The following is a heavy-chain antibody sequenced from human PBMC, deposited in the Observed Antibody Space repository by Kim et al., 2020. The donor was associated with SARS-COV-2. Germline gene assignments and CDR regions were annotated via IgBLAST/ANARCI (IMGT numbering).Heavy chain of an antibody. Sequence: DSGKVRFTISRDNSKNTVYLQMSSLGAEDTAVYHCEKDLYGDYVVRPVDSWGQGTLVTVST. CDR3: EKDLYGDYVVRPVDS. V-gene: IGHV3-23*01. D-gene: IGHD2-21*02. J-gene: IGHJ4*02.